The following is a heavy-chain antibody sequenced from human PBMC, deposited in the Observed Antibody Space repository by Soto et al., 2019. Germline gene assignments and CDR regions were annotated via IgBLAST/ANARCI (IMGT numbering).Heavy chain of an antibody. J-gene: IGHJ4*02. CDR1: GYTFTSYY. D-gene: IGHD3-10*01. CDR2: INPSGGST. CDR3: AKDLIRGDGYEDPDY. Sequence: ASVKVSCKASGYTFTSYYMHWVRQAPGQGLEWMGIINPSGGSTSYAQKFQGRVTMTRDTSTSTVYMELSSLRSEDTAMYFCAKDLIRGDGYEDPDYWGQGTLVTVSS. V-gene: IGHV1-46*01.